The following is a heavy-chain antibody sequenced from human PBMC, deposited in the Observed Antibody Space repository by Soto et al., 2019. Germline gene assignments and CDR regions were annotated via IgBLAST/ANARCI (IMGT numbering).Heavy chain of an antibody. CDR1: GFTFSSYS. J-gene: IGHJ6*02. CDR2: ISSSSSYT. Sequence: GGSLRLSCAASGFTFSSYSMNWVRQAPGKELEWVSSISSSSSYTYYADSVKGRFTISRDNAKNSLYLQMNSLRSDDTAVYYCARGAAPLPNYYYYGMDVWGQGTTVTVSS. D-gene: IGHD6-6*01. V-gene: IGHV3-21*04. CDR3: ARGAAPLPNYYYYGMDV.